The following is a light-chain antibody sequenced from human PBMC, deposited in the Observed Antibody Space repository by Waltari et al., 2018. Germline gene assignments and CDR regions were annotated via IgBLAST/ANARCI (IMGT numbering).Light chain of an antibody. CDR3: QQSYSTPRT. CDR2: AAS. CDR1: QSISNY. V-gene: IGKV1-39*01. J-gene: IGKJ2*01. Sequence: DIQMTQSPSSLSTSVGDRVTITCRASQSISNYLNWYQQKPWKAPKLLIYAASNFKSGVPSRFSGSGSGTDFTLTISSLQPEDFVTYYCQQSYSTPRTFGQGTRLEIK.